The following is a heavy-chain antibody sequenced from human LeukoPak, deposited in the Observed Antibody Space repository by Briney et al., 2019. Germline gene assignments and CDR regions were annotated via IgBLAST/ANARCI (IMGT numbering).Heavy chain of an antibody. V-gene: IGHV4-4*07. CDR3: ARDGYGFHWFDP. CDR1: GDSISDFY. CDR2: INASGST. J-gene: IGHJ5*02. Sequence: SQTLSLTCIVSGDSISDFYFSWVWQPAGEGLEWIGRINASGSTRFNPSFKSRVTMSVDTSKNQVSLKLTSVTVADTAVYYCARDGYGFHWFDPWGQGTLVTVSS. D-gene: IGHD5-12*01.